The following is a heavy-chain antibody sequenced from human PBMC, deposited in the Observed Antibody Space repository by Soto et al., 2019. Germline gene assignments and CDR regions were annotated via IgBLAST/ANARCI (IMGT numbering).Heavy chain of an antibody. CDR1: GFSFGDSA. Sequence: ELVQSGPEAREPGTSVKVSCRASGFSFGDSAVQWVRQGRGQRREWIGWIVVVNGNTNYAQKFEGRVTLTRDASTSTSHMELTSLSSEDTAVYFCAVTDLPFRPLTEPTENGMDVWGQGTTVTVSS. CDR3: AVTDLPFRPLTEPTENGMDV. D-gene: IGHD3-3*02. CDR2: IVVVNGNT. J-gene: IGHJ6*02. V-gene: IGHV1-58*01.